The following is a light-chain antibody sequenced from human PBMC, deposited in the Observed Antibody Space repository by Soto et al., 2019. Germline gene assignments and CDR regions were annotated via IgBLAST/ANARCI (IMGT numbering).Light chain of an antibody. CDR2: TND. Sequence: QSALTQPPSAAGNPGQTVTISCSGSSSNIGTSSVHWYKHLPGTAPKPLIYTNDQRPSGVPDRFSGSKSGTSASLAISGLQSEDEADYYCAVWDDSLNGHVFGAGTKVTVL. J-gene: IGLJ1*01. V-gene: IGLV1-44*01. CDR1: SSNIGTSS. CDR3: AVWDDSLNGHV.